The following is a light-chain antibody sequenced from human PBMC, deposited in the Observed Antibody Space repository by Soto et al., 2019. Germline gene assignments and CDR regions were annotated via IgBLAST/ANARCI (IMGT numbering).Light chain of an antibody. CDR1: SSDVGDYNY. Sequence: QSALTQPASVSGSPGQSITISCTGTSSDVGDYNYVSWYQQHPGKAPKLMIYEVSHRLSGVSNRFSGSKSGYTASLTISGLQGEDEADYYCSSYISNSIVVFGGGTKLTVL. CDR3: SSYISNSIVV. V-gene: IGLV2-14*01. CDR2: EVS. J-gene: IGLJ2*01.